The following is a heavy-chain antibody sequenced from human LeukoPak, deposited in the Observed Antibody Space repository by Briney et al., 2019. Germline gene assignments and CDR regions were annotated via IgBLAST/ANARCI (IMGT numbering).Heavy chain of an antibody. CDR1: GGSISSYL. V-gene: IGHV4-4*07. Sequence: SETLSLTCTVSGGSISSYLWSWIRQPAAKGLEWLGRIHTSGTTTYSPSLQSRLTMSVDTSKKQISLRLSSVTAADTAVYYCATEQVSGSAWGFDSWGQGSLVTVSS. J-gene: IGHJ4*02. CDR3: ATEQVSGSAWGFDS. D-gene: IGHD6-19*01. CDR2: IHTSGTT.